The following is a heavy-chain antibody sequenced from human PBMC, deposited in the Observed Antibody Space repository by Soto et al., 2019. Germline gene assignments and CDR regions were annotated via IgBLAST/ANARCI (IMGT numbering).Heavy chain of an antibody. CDR3: ARDSGYSYGPLDY. Sequence: GGSLRLSCAASGFTFSSYWMNWVRQAPGKGLEWVANIKQDGSEKYYVDSVKGRFTISRDNAKNSLCLQMNSLRAEDAAVYYCARDSGYSYGPLDYWGQGTLVTVSS. V-gene: IGHV3-7*01. CDR1: GFTFSSYW. J-gene: IGHJ4*02. CDR2: IKQDGSEK. D-gene: IGHD5-18*01.